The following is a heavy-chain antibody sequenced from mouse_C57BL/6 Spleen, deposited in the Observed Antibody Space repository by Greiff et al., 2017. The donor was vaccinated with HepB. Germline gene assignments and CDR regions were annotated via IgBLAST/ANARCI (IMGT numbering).Heavy chain of an antibody. CDR3: ARDRGLFFAY. CDR2: ISDGGSYT. D-gene: IGHD3-1*01. CDR1: GFTFSSYA. V-gene: IGHV5-4*01. Sequence: EVKLVESGGGLVKPGGSLKLSCAASGFTFSSYAMSWVRQTPEKRLEWVATISDGGSYTYYPDNVKGRFTISRDNAKNNLYLQMSHLKSEDTAMYYCARDRGLFFAYWGQGTLVTVSA. J-gene: IGHJ3*01.